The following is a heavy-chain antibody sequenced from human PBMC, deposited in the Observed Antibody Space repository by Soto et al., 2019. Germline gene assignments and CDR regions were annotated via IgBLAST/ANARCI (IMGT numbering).Heavy chain of an antibody. Sequence: QVQLVESGGGVVQPGRSLRLSCAASGFTFKSYGMHWVRQAPGKGLEWVAVISYEGNNKYYADSVKVRFTISRDIPKNTLYLQLTSLRAEDTAVYYCAKEGLYTTLDYWGQGTLVTVSS. CDR1: GFTFKSYG. V-gene: IGHV3-30*18. D-gene: IGHD1-1*01. J-gene: IGHJ4*02. CDR2: ISYEGNNK. CDR3: AKEGLYTTLDY.